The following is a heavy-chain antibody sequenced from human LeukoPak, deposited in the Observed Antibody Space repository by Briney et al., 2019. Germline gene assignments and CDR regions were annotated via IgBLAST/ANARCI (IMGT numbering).Heavy chain of an antibody. CDR2: IRYDGSNK. CDR1: GFTFSSYG. Sequence: GGSLRLSCAASGFTFSSYGMHWVRQAPGKGLEWVAFIRYDGSNKYYADSVKGRFTISRDNSKNTLYLQMNSLRAEGTAVYYCAKDVSAGTTHFDYWGQGTLVTVSS. V-gene: IGHV3-30*02. J-gene: IGHJ4*02. D-gene: IGHD1-1*01. CDR3: AKDVSAGTTHFDY.